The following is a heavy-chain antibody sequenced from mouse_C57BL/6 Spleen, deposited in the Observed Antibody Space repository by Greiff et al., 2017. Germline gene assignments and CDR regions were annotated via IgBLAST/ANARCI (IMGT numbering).Heavy chain of an antibody. J-gene: IGHJ1*03. V-gene: IGHV5-16*01. D-gene: IGHD1-1*01. Sequence: EVQVVESEGGLVQPGSSMKLSCTASGFTFSDYYMAWVRQVPEKGLEWVANINYDGSSTYYLDSLKSRFIISRDNAKNILYLQMSSLKSEDTATYYCAREAGSSYWYFDVWGTGTTVTVSS. CDR3: AREAGSSYWYFDV. CDR2: INYDGSST. CDR1: GFTFSDYY.